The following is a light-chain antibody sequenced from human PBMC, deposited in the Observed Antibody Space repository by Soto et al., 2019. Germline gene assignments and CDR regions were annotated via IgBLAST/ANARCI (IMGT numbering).Light chain of an antibody. CDR1: KLGDKY. J-gene: IGLJ2*01. CDR3: QAWDRSTVV. Sequence: SYELTQPPSVSVSPGQTATITCSGDKLGDKYVCWYQQKPGQSPALVIFQDTRRPSGIPGRFSGSNSGNTATLTISGTQAMDEADYYCQAWDRSTVVFGGGTQLTVL. CDR2: QDT. V-gene: IGLV3-1*01.